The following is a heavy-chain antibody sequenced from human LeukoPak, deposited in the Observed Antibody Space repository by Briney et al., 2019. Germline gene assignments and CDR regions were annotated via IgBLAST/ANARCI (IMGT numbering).Heavy chain of an antibody. CDR2: ISSSSSNI. CDR1: GFTFSSYS. Sequence: GGSLRLSCAASGFTFSSYSMNWVRQAPGKGLEWVSSISSSSSNIYYADSVKGRFTISRHNAKNSLYLQMNSLRAEGTAVYYCARDTGSSSLWGQGTLVTVSS. J-gene: IGHJ4*02. V-gene: IGHV3-21*01. CDR3: ARDTGSSSL. D-gene: IGHD6-6*01.